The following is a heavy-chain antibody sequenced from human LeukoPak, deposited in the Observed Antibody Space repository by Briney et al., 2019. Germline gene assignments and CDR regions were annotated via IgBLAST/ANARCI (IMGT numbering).Heavy chain of an antibody. J-gene: IGHJ4*02. CDR3: ARRVGYCNSNGCPPFDY. Sequence: ASVKVSCKASGYTFTNYGINWVRQAPGQGLEYMGWISANNGNTNYAQKFQGRVTMTIDTSTSTAYMELRSLRSDDTAVYYCARRVGYCNSNGCPPFDYWGQGTLVTVSS. CDR2: ISANNGNT. CDR1: GYTFTNYG. D-gene: IGHD2/OR15-2a*01. V-gene: IGHV1-18*01.